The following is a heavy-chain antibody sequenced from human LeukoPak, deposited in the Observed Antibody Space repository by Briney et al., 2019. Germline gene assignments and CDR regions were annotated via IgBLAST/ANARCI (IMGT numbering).Heavy chain of an antibody. CDR3: ARDAPGYCSSTSCQDTDV. D-gene: IGHD2-2*01. CDR2: INPNSGGT. Sequence: ASVKVSCKASGYTFTSYAMNWVRQAPGQGLEWMGWINPNSGGTNYAQKFQGRVTMTRDTSISTAYMELSRLRSDDTAVYYCARDAPGYCSSTSCQDTDVWGKGTTVTVSS. J-gene: IGHJ6*04. CDR1: GYTFTSYA. V-gene: IGHV1-2*02.